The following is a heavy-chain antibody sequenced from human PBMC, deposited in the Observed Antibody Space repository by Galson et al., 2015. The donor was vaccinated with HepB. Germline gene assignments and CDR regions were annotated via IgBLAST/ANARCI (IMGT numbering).Heavy chain of an antibody. CDR3: AKDSTMVTLGWFDS. CDR1: GFTFRRYA. Sequence: SLRLSCAASGFTFRRYALSWVRQAPGKGLEWVSFISGSGEYTYYPDSVKGRFTISRDNSKNTLYLQMNSLRAEDTAIYYCAKDSTMVTLGWFDSWGQGTLVTVSS. CDR2: ISGSGEYT. V-gene: IGHV3-23*01. J-gene: IGHJ5*01. D-gene: IGHD5-18*01.